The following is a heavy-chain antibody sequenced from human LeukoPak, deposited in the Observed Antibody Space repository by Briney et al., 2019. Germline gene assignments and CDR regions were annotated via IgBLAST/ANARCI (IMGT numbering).Heavy chain of an antibody. D-gene: IGHD6-13*01. Sequence: GGSLRLSCAASGFTFSSYGMHWVRQAPGKGLEWVAFIRYDGSNKYYADSVKGRFTISRDNSKNTLYLQMNSLRAEDTAVYYCVKGYSSSGSGGVYFDSGGQGTLVTVS. CDR3: VKGYSSSGSGGVYFDS. V-gene: IGHV3-30*02. CDR2: IRYDGSNK. CDR1: GFTFSSYG. J-gene: IGHJ4*02.